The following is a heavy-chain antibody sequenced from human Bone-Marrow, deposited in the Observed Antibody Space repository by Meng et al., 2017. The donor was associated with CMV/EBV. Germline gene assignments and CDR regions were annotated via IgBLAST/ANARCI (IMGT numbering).Heavy chain of an antibody. V-gene: IGHV5-51*01. D-gene: IGHD2-2*01. J-gene: IGHJ6*02. CDR1: GYIFTNYW. CDR3: ARRGPHCSSTSCSYYYYGMDV. CDR2: TYPGDSDT. Sequence: GESLKISCKGFGYIFTNYWIGWVRQMPGKGLEWMGITYPGDSDTRYSPSFQGQVTISADKSISTAYLQWSSLKAPDTAMYYCARRGPHCSSTSCSYYYYGMDVWGQGTTVTGSS.